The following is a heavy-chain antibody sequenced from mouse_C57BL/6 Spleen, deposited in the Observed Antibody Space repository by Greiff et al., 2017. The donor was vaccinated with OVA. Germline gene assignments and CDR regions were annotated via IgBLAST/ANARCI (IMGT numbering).Heavy chain of an antibody. D-gene: IGHD3-3*01. V-gene: IGHV3-8*01. CDR1: GYSITSAY. CDR3: AKGTHLDY. CDR2: ISYSGST. J-gene: IGHJ2*01. Sequence: EVTLMESGPGLAKPSQTLSLTCSVTGYSITSAYWNWIRKFPGNQLEYMGYISYSGSTYYNPSLKSRISITRDTSKNQYYLQLNSVTTEDTATYYCAKGTHLDYWGQGTTLTVSS.